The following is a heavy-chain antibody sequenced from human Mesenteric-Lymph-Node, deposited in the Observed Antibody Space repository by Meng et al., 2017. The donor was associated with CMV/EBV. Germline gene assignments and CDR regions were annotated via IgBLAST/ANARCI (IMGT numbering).Heavy chain of an antibody. CDR1: GSISSSNW. Sequence: GSISSSNWWSWVRQPPGKGLEWIGEINHSGSTNYNPSLKSRVTISVDTSKNQFSLKLSSVTAADTAVYYCARGQNIGYSYGSRFDYWGQGTLVTVSS. CDR2: INHSGST. CDR3: ARGQNIGYSYGSRFDY. J-gene: IGHJ4*02. V-gene: IGHV4-4*02. D-gene: IGHD5-18*01.